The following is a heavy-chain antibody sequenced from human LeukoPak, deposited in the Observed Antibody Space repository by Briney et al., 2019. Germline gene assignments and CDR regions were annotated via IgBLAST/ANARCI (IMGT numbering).Heavy chain of an antibody. CDR1: GFTFSTFA. Sequence: GGSLRLSCAASGFTFSTFAMIWVRQPPGKGLEWVSSIFPSGGEIHYADSVRSRFTISRDNSKSTLSLQMNSLRAEDTAIYYCATYRQVLLPFESWGQGTLVTVSP. CDR3: ATYRQVLLPFES. V-gene: IGHV3-23*01. D-gene: IGHD2-8*02. J-gene: IGHJ4*02. CDR2: IFPSGGEI.